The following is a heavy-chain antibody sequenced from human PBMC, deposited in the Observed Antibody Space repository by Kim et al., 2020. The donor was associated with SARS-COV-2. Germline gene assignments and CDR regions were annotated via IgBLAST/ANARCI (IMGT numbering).Heavy chain of an antibody. CDR1: GFTFDDYG. J-gene: IGHJ5*02. D-gene: IGHD3-10*01. V-gene: IGHV3-20*01. CDR2: INWNGGST. Sequence: GGSLRLSCAASGFTFDDYGMSWVRQAPGKGLEWVSGINWNGGSTGYADSVKGRFTISRDNAKNSLYLQMNSLRAEDTALYHCARVRTMVRGVIRGPFDPWGQGTLVTVSS. CDR3: ARVRTMVRGVIRGPFDP.